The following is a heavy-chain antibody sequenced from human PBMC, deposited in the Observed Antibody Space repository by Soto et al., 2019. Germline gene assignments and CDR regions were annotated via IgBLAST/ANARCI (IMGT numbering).Heavy chain of an antibody. J-gene: IGHJ6*02. CDR3: AKEGEATGTSGDYYGMDV. CDR1: GFTFSSYA. Sequence: EVQLLESGGGLVQPGGSLRLSCAASGFTFSSYAMSWVRQAPGKGLEWVSAISGSGGSTYYADSVKGRFTISRDNSKNTLYLQRNTLRDDDKAVYYCAKEGEATGTSGDYYGMDVWGQGNTVTVSS. CDR2: ISGSGGST. V-gene: IGHV3-23*01. D-gene: IGHD1-1*01.